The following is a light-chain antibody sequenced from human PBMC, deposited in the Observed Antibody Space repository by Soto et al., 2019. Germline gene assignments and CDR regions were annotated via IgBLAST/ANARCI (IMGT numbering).Light chain of an antibody. V-gene: IGKV1-9*01. CDR2: EAS. Sequence: DVQLTQSPSLLPASVGDRVTITCRASQGISSYLAWYQQKPGKAPRLLIYEASTLQSGVPSRFSGSGSGTEFTLTIRRLQPEDFATYYCQQLNYYPVTFGQGTRLEIK. CDR1: QGISSY. J-gene: IGKJ5*01. CDR3: QQLNYYPVT.